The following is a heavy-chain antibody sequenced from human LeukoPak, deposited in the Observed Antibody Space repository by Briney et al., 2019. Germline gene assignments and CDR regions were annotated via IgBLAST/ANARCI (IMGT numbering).Heavy chain of an antibody. CDR1: GLTVSSNY. J-gene: IGHJ6*02. CDR2: IYSGRST. D-gene: IGHD2-15*01. V-gene: IGHV3-66*01. Sequence: PGGSLRLSCAASGLTVSSNYMSWVRQAPGKGLEWVSVIYSGRSTNYADSVKGRFTISRDNSKNTVFLQMNSLRAEDTAVYFCVRGYSFGPYGMDVWGQGTTVTVSS. CDR3: VRGYSFGPYGMDV.